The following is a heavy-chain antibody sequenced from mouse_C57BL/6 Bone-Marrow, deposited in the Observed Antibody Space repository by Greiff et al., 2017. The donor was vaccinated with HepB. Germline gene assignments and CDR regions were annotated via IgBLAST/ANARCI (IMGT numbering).Heavy chain of an antibody. CDR3: TRDLYYDYAFAY. CDR1: GFTFSSYA. D-gene: IGHD2-4*01. CDR2: ISSGGDYI. Sequence: EVQVVESGEGLVKPGGSLKLSCAASGFTFSSYAMSWVRQTPEKRLEWVAYISSGGDYIYYADTVKGRFTISRDNARNTLYLQMSSLKSEDTAMYYCTRDLYYDYAFAYWGQGTLVTVSA. J-gene: IGHJ3*01. V-gene: IGHV5-9-1*02.